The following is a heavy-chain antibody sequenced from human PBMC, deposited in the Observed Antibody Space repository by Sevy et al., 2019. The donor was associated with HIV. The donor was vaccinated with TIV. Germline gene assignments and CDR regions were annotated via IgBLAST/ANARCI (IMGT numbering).Heavy chain of an antibody. J-gene: IGHJ5*02. V-gene: IGHV3-11*01. Sequence: GGSLRLSCAASGFTFNDYNLSWIRQAPGKGLEWVSYISTSTSTTTIYYADSVKGRFTISRDNAKNSIYLQMNSLRVDDTAVYYCARADGWFDAWGQGTLVTVSS. CDR2: ISTSTSTTTI. CDR1: GFTFNDYN. CDR3: ARADGWFDA.